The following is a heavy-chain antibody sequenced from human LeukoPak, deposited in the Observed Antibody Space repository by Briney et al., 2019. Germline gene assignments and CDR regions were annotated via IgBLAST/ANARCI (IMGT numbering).Heavy chain of an antibody. CDR3: ARGPAPFWSGYYPLDY. Sequence: PSETLSLTCTVSGGSISSYYWSWIRQPAGKGLEWIGRIYTSGSTNYKPSLKSRVTMSVDTSKNQFSLKLSSVTAADTAVYYCARGPAPFWSGYYPLDYWGQGTLVTVSS. D-gene: IGHD3-3*01. V-gene: IGHV4-4*07. CDR2: IYTSGST. CDR1: GGSISSYY. J-gene: IGHJ4*02.